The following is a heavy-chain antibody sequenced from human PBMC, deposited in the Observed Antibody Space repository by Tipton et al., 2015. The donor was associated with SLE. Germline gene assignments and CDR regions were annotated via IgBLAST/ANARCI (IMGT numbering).Heavy chain of an antibody. D-gene: IGHD5-18*01. V-gene: IGHV4-59*08. CDR1: GGSISGYY. Sequence: TLSLTCTVSGGSISGYYWSWIRQPPGKGLEWFGYIYYTGTTYYNPSLKSRVTISVDTSKNQFSLKLSSVTTADTAVYYCARPRYNGATDYWGQGTLVTVSS. J-gene: IGHJ4*02. CDR2: IYYTGTT. CDR3: ARPRYNGATDY.